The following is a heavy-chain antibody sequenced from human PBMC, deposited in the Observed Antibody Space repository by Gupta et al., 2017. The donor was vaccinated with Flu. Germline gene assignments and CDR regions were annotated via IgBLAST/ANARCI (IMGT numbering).Heavy chain of an antibody. V-gene: IGHV3-30*04. CDR3: ARTTSMDV. CDR2: ISYEGSNE. Sequence: AMSWYRQAPCKGLQWVAEISYEGSNEYYAESVKGRFTISRDNSKNTVFLQMKSLRNEDTAMYYCARTTSMDVWGKGTTVTVSS. D-gene: IGHD1-1*01. CDR1: A. J-gene: IGHJ6*03.